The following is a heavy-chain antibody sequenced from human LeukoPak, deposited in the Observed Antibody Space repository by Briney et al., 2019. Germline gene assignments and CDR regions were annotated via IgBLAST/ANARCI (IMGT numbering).Heavy chain of an antibody. Sequence: PSETLSLTCAVYGGSFSGYYWSWIRQPPGKGLEWIGEINHSGSTNYNPSLKSRATISVDTSKNQFSLKLSSVTAADTAVYYCARDRVAWFDPWGQGTLVTVSS. CDR1: GGSFSGYY. CDR2: INHSGST. V-gene: IGHV4-34*01. J-gene: IGHJ5*02. CDR3: ARDRVAWFDP.